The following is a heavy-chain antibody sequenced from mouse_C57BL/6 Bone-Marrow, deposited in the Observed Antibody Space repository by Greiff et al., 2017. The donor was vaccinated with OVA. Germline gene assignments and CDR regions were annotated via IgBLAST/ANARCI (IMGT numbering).Heavy chain of an antibody. J-gene: IGHJ2*01. D-gene: IGHD1-1*01. V-gene: IGHV1-69*01. Sequence: QVQLQQSGAELVMPGASVKLSCKASGYTFTSYWMHWVKQRPGQGLEWIGEIDPSASYTNYNQKFKGKSTLTVDKSSSTAYMQLSSLTSEDSAVYYCAIYYYGSSYDYWGQGTTLTVSS. CDR3: AIYYYGSSYDY. CDR1: GYTFTSYW. CDR2: IDPSASYT.